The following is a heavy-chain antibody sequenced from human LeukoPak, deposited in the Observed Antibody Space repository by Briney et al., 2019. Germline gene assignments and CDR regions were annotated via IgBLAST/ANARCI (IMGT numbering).Heavy chain of an antibody. CDR2: ISSSGSTI. Sequence: AGGSLRLSCAASGFTFSSYEMNWVRQAPGKGLEWVSYISSSGSTIYYADSVKGRFTISRDNAKNSLYLQMNSLRAEDTAVYYCAREIAAAGTIYFDYWGQGTLVTVSS. CDR3: AREIAAAGTIYFDY. V-gene: IGHV3-48*03. CDR1: GFTFSSYE. D-gene: IGHD6-13*01. J-gene: IGHJ4*02.